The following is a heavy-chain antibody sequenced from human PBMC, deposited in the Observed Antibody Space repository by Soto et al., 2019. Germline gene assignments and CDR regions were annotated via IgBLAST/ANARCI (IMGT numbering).Heavy chain of an antibody. Sequence: PGGSLRLSCAASGFTFSDYYMSWIRQAPGKGLEWVSYISSSGSTIYYADSVKGRFTISRDNAKNSLYLQMNSLRAEDTAVYYCARDGSYSSSSSNYYYGMDVWGQGTTVTVSS. D-gene: IGHD6-6*01. V-gene: IGHV3-11*01. CDR2: ISSSGSTI. J-gene: IGHJ6*02. CDR1: GFTFSDYY. CDR3: ARDGSYSSSSSNYYYGMDV.